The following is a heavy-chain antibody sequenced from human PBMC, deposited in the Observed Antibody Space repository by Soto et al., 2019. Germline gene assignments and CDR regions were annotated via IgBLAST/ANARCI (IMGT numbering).Heavy chain of an antibody. D-gene: IGHD3-10*01. Sequence: SETLSLTCTVYGGSISSGDYYWSWIRQPPGKGLEWIGYIYYSGSTYYNPSLKSRVTISVDTSKNQFSLKLSSVTAADTAVYYCARGLLEYFQHWGQGTLVTVSS. CDR2: IYYSGST. V-gene: IGHV4-30-4*01. CDR3: ARGLLEYFQH. J-gene: IGHJ1*01. CDR1: GGSISSGDYY.